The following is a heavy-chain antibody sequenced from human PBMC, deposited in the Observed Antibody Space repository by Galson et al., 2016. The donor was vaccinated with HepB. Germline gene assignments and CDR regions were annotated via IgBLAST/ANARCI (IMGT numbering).Heavy chain of an antibody. Sequence: SLRLSCAASGFTFSSYSMNWVRQAPGKGLEWVSYISSSSSTIYYADSVKGRFTISRHNAKNSLYLQMNSLRDEDTAVYYCARGTFCSGDSCYSPAFDMWGQGTMVTVAS. J-gene: IGHJ3*02. CDR3: ARGTFCSGDSCYSPAFDM. V-gene: IGHV3-48*02. D-gene: IGHD2-15*01. CDR2: ISSSSSTI. CDR1: GFTFSSYS.